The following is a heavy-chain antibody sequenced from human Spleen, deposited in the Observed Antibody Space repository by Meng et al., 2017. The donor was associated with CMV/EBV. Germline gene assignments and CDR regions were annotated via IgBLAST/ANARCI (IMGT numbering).Heavy chain of an antibody. CDR1: GGSVSSGSYY. CDR2: IYYTGSN. V-gene: IGHV4-61*01. J-gene: IGHJ4*02. D-gene: IGHD2-2*01. Sequence: SETLSLTCTVSGGSVSSGSYYWSWIRQPPGKGLDWIGYIYYTGSNNYNPSLKSRVTISKDTSKNQFSLKLSSVTAADTAVYYCARGSSTSLLGFDYWGQGTLVTVSS. CDR3: ARGSSTSLLGFDY.